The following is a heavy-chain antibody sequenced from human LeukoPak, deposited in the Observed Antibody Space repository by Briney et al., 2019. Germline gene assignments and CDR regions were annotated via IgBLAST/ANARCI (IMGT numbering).Heavy chain of an antibody. CDR3: ARDLEGQSAGY. CDR2: ISSSGGAT. CDR1: GFTFSSFA. V-gene: IGHV3-23*01. J-gene: IGHJ4*02. D-gene: IGHD1-1*01. Sequence: GGSLRLSCAASGFTFSSFAMSWVRQAPGKGLEWVSTISSSGGATYYADSVKGRFTISRDNAKNSLYLQMNSLRAEDTAVYYCARDLEGQSAGYWGQGTLVTVSS.